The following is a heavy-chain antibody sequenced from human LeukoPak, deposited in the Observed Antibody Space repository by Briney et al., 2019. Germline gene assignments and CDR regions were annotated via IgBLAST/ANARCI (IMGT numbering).Heavy chain of an antibody. J-gene: IGHJ4*02. CDR3: AKDLRVPYSSGEYYFDY. D-gene: IGHD6-19*01. CDR2: ISGSGGGT. CDR1: GFTFSSYA. V-gene: IGHV3-23*01. Sequence: GGSLRLSCAASGFTFSSYAMSWVRQAPGKGLEWVSAISGSGGGTYYADSVKGRFTISRDNSKNTLYLQMNSLRAEDAAVYYCAKDLRVPYSSGEYYFDYWGQGTLVTVSS.